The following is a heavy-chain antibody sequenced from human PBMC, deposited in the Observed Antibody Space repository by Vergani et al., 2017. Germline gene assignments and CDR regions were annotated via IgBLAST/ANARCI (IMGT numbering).Heavy chain of an antibody. D-gene: IGHD1-26*01. CDR1: GGSISSYY. Sequence: QVQLQESGPGLVKPSETLSLTCTVSGGSISSYYWSWIRQPPGKGLEWIGYIYYSGSTNYNPSLKSRVTISVDTSKNQFSLKRSSVTAADTAVYYCARGEVGATTWDLYAFDIWGQGTMVTVSS. V-gene: IGHV4-59*08. CDR2: IYYSGST. J-gene: IGHJ3*02. CDR3: ARGEVGATTWDLYAFDI.